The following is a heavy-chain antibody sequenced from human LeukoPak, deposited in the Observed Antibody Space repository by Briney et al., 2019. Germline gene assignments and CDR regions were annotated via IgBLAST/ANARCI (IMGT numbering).Heavy chain of an antibody. V-gene: IGHV1-69*13. CDR1: GGTFSSYA. CDR2: IIPIFGTA. Sequence: SVKVSCKASGGTFSSYAISWVRQAPGQGLEWMGGIIPIFGTANYAQKFQGRVTITADESTSTAYMELSSLRSEDAAVYYCARATGGYDILTGYEALDYWGQGTLVTVSS. D-gene: IGHD3-9*01. J-gene: IGHJ4*02. CDR3: ARATGGYDILTGYEALDY.